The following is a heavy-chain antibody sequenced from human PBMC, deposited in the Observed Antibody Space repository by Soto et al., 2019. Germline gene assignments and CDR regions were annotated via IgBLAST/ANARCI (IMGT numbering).Heavy chain of an antibody. CDR1: GGSISSGGYY. V-gene: IGHV4-31*03. CDR3: ARDGVVADILTGAHTNWSDP. CDR2: IYYSGST. J-gene: IGHJ5*02. Sequence: QVQLQESGPGLVKPSQTLSLTCTVSGGSISSGGYYWSWIRQHPGKGLEWIGYIYYSGSTYYNPSLKSRVTISVDTSKNQFSLKLSSVTAADTAVYYCARDGVVADILTGAHTNWSDPWGQGTLVTVS. D-gene: IGHD3-9*01.